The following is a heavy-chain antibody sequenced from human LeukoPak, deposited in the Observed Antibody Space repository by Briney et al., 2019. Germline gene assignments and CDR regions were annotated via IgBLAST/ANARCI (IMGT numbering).Heavy chain of an antibody. CDR3: AKRYCSGYTCYSKSLDS. D-gene: IGHD2-15*01. CDR2: IRSDAINK. J-gene: IGHJ4*02. Sequence: PGGSLRLSCAASGFTFTTYGMHWVRQAPGKGLEGVAFIRSDAINKYYADSVKGRFTISRDNSKNTLYLQMNSLRPEDTAVYFCAKRYCSGYTCYSKSLDSWGQGTPVTVSS. CDR1: GFTFTTYG. V-gene: IGHV3-30*02.